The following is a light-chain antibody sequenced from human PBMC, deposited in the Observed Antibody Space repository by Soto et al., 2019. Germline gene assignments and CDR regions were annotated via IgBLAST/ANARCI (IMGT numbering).Light chain of an antibody. V-gene: IGLV6-57*04. CDR1: SGSIASSY. Sequence: FVLTQPHSVSESPGKTVTISCTRSSGSIASSYVQWYQQRPGSAPTTVIYEDNQRPSGVPDRFSGSIDSSSNSASLTISGLKTEYEADYYCQSYDSSTHVVFGGGTKVTVL. CDR2: EDN. J-gene: IGLJ2*01. CDR3: QSYDSSTHVV.